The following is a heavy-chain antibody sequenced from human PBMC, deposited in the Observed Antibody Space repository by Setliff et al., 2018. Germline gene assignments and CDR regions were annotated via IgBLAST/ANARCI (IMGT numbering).Heavy chain of an antibody. D-gene: IGHD3-10*01. V-gene: IGHV3-11*01. J-gene: IGHJ6*03. CDR2: ISRGATTT. CDR1: GFIFSDYY. Sequence: GGSLRLSCAASGFIFSDYYMSWIRQTPGKGLEWVAYISRGATTTYYTDSVKGRFTISRDNANQSLYLQMNSLRAEDTAVYYCAKVPITKVYFYMDVWGKGTTVTVSS. CDR3: AKVPITKVYFYMDV.